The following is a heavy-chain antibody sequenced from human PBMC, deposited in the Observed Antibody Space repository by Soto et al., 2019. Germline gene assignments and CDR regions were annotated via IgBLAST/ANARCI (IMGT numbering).Heavy chain of an antibody. CDR3: AKATRGGAAIIIRDY. Sequence: EVQLLESGGGLVQPGGSLRRSCAAAGFTFSIYAMSWVRQPPGKGLEWVSAISGSGGSTYYAYSVKGRVTIARDNSKNTLYLQMTSLRADETAVYYCAKATRGGAAIIIRDYWGKGALVSVSS. CDR2: ISGSGGST. D-gene: IGHD6-13*01. CDR1: GFTFSIYA. J-gene: IGHJ4*02. V-gene: IGHV3-23*01.